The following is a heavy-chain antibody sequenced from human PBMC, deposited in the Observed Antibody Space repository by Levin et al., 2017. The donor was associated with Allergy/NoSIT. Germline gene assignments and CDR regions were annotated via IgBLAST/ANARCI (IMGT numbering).Heavy chain of an antibody. CDR1: GFTFRNYA. Sequence: TGGSLRLSCVASGFTFRNYAMHWVRQAPGKGLEWVAVISYDGTNQYYADSVKGRFTISRDNSNNALYLQMNSLRTEDTALYYCARSRTYDSSGHYYSNFDNWGQGTLVTVSS. D-gene: IGHD3-22*01. J-gene: IGHJ4*02. CDR2: ISYDGTNQ. V-gene: IGHV3-30*04. CDR3: ARSRTYDSSGHYYSNFDN.